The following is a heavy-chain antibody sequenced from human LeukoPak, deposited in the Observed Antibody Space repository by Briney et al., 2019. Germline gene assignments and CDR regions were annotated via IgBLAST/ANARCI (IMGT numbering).Heavy chain of an antibody. Sequence: PGGSLRLSCAASGFTFSSYSMNWVRQAPGKGLEWVSSISSSSSYIYYADSVKGRFTISRDNAKNSLYLQMNSLRAEDTAVYYCARDLVRGVITNNWFDPWGQGTLVTVSS. CDR2: ISSSSSYI. V-gene: IGHV3-21*01. J-gene: IGHJ5*02. D-gene: IGHD3-10*01. CDR1: GFTFSSYS. CDR3: ARDLVRGVITNNWFDP.